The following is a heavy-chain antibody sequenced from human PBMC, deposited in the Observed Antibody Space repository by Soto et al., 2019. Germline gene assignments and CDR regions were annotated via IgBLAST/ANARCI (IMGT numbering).Heavy chain of an antibody. CDR1: GYTLTELS. CDR3: AREKGEGWFGELLSKEQNYYYYGMDV. V-gene: IGHV1-24*01. J-gene: IGHJ6*02. Sequence: QVQLVQSGAEVKKPGASVKVSCKVSGYTLTELSMHWVRQAPGKGLEWMGGFDPEDGETIYGQKFQGGGTITADESTSTAYMELSSLRSEDTAVYYCAREKGEGWFGELLSKEQNYYYYGMDVWGQGTTVTVSS. D-gene: IGHD3-10*01. CDR2: FDPEDGET.